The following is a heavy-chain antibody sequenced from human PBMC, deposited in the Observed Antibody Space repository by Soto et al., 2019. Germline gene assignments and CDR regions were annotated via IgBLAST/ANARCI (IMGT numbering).Heavy chain of an antibody. V-gene: IGHV3-53*01. CDR3: AAQPGGGGY. Sequence: EVQLVESGGGLIQPGGSLRLSCAVSGFTVSNNYMSWVRQAPGKGLEGVSVIYSGGYTAYGDSVKGRFTISRDNSKNTPYIQMKGRRADDTAVFSWAAQPGGGGYWGQGTLVTVSS. D-gene: IGHD2-2*01. CDR1: GFTVSNNY. CDR2: IYSGGYT. J-gene: IGHJ4*02.